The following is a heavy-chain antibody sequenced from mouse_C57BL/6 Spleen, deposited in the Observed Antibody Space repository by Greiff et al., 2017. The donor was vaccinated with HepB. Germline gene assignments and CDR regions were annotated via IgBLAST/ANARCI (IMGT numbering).Heavy chain of an antibody. CDR1: GYAFSSSW. D-gene: IGHD2-4*01. CDR2: IYPGDGDT. CDR3: ARDYDYDRGAWFAY. V-gene: IGHV1-82*01. J-gene: IGHJ3*01. Sequence: QVQLQQSGPELVKPGASVKISCKASGYAFSSSWMNWVKQRPGKGLEWIGRIYPGDGDTNYNGKFKGKATLTADKSSSTAYMQLSSLTSEDSAVYFCARDYDYDRGAWFAYWGQGTLVTVSA.